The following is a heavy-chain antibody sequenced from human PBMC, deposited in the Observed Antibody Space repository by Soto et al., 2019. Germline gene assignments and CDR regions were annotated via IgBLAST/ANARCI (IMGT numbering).Heavy chain of an antibody. V-gene: IGHV3-23*01. J-gene: IGHJ6*02. CDR1: GFTFSSYA. CDR2: ISGSGGST. Sequence: GGSLRLSCAASGFTFSSYAMSWVRQAPGKGLEWVSAISGSGGSTYYADSVKGRFTISRDNSKNTLYLQMNSLRAEDTAVYYCTKGAYSNYYYYGMDVWGQGTTVTVSS. D-gene: IGHD4-4*01. CDR3: TKGAYSNYYYYGMDV.